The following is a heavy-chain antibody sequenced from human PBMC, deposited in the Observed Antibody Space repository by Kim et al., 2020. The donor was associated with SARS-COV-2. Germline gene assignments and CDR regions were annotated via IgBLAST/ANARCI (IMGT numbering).Heavy chain of an antibody. CDR3: ARAREWQGQLGLAPGYYGMDV. V-gene: IGHV1-69*13. CDR1: GGTFSSYA. J-gene: IGHJ6*02. CDR2: IIPIFGTA. Sequence: SVKVSCKASGGTFSSYAISWVRQAPGQGLEWMGGIIPIFGTANYAQKFQGRVTITADESTSTAYMELSSLRSEDTAVYYCARAREWQGQLGLAPGYYGMDVWGQGTTVTVSS. D-gene: IGHD6-13*01.